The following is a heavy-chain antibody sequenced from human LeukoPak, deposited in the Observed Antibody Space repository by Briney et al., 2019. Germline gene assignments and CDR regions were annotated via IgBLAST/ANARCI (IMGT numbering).Heavy chain of an antibody. CDR2: ISYDGSNK. CDR1: GVTFSSYG. V-gene: IGHV3-30*03. J-gene: IGHJ4*02. Sequence: QPGRSLRLSCAASGVTFSSYGMHWVRQAPGKGLEWVAVISYDGSNKYYADSVKGRFTISRDNSKNTLYLQMNSLRAEDTAVYYCARVTGVPDFWGQGTLVTVSS. D-gene: IGHD7-27*01. CDR3: ARVTGVPDF.